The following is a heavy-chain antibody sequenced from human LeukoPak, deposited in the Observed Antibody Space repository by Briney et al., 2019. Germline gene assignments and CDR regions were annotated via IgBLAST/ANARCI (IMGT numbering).Heavy chain of an antibody. CDR3: AKDSCSSTSCRGYFDY. CDR1: GFTFSSYA. CDR2: ISGSGGST. V-gene: IGHV3-23*01. Sequence: GGSLRLSCAASGFTFSSYAMSWVRQAPGKGLEWVSAISGSGGSTYYAASEKRRFTIRGDNSKNTLYLQMTSLRAEDTAVYYCAKDSCSSTSCRGYFDYWGQGTLVTVSS. J-gene: IGHJ4*02. D-gene: IGHD2-2*01.